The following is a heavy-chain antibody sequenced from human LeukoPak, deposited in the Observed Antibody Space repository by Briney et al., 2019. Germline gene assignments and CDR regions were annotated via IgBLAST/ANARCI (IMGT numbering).Heavy chain of an antibody. CDR3: AVELAGVDY. D-gene: IGHD6-19*01. Sequence: SETLSLTRAVYGGSFSGYYWSWIRQPPGKGLEWIGEINHSGSTNYNPSLKSRVTISVDTSKNQFSLKLSSVTAADTAVYYCAVELAGVDYWGQGTLVTVSS. CDR1: GGSFSGYY. V-gene: IGHV4-34*01. CDR2: INHSGST. J-gene: IGHJ4*02.